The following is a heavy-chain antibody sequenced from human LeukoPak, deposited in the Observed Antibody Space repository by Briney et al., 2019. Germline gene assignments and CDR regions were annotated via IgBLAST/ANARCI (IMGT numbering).Heavy chain of an antibody. Sequence: GRSLRLSCAASGFTFSSYGMHWVRQAPGKGLEWVAVIWYDGSNKYYADSVKGRFTISRDNSKNSVYLQMSSLRAEDTAMYHCVKDLGGAWAFDIWGQGTMVTVSS. D-gene: IGHD1-26*01. V-gene: IGHV3-33*06. CDR3: VKDLGGAWAFDI. CDR2: IWYDGSNK. J-gene: IGHJ3*02. CDR1: GFTFSSYG.